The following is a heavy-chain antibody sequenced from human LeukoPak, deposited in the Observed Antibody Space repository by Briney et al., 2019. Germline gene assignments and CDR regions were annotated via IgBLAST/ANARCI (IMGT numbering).Heavy chain of an antibody. Sequence: GGSLRLSCAASGFTFSSYSMNWVRQAPGKGLEWVSSISSSSSYIYYADSVKGRFTISRDNAKNSLYLQMNSLRAEDTAVYYCAKDSRFLEWSANFDYWGQGTLVTVSS. CDR1: GFTFSSYS. V-gene: IGHV3-21*01. J-gene: IGHJ4*02. D-gene: IGHD3-3*01. CDR3: AKDSRFLEWSANFDY. CDR2: ISSSSSYI.